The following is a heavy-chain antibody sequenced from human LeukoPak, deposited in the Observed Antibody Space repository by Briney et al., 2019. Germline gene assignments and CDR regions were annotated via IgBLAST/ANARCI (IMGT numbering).Heavy chain of an antibody. CDR1: GGSISSSSYY. CDR3: ARGLGYDSRPSRGAFDI. Sequence: TSETLSLTCTVSGGSISSSSYYWGWIRQPPGKGLEWIGSIYYSGSTYYNPSLKSRVTISVDRSKNQFSLKLSSVTAADTAVYYCARGLGYDSRPSRGAFDIWGQGTMVTVSS. D-gene: IGHD3-22*01. J-gene: IGHJ3*02. CDR2: IYYSGST. V-gene: IGHV4-39*07.